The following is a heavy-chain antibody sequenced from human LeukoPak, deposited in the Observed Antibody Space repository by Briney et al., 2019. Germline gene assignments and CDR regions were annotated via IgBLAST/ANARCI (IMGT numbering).Heavy chain of an antibody. CDR2: IYYSGST. CDR3: ARSSIAAAGNVWFDP. V-gene: IGHV4-59*08. D-gene: IGHD6-13*01. J-gene: IGHJ5*02. Sequence: SETLSLTCTVSGGSISSYYWSWIRQPPGKGLEWIGYIYYSGSTYYNPSLKSRVTISVDTSKNQFSLKLSSVTAADTAVYYCARSSIAAAGNVWFDPWGQGTLVTVSS. CDR1: GGSISSYY.